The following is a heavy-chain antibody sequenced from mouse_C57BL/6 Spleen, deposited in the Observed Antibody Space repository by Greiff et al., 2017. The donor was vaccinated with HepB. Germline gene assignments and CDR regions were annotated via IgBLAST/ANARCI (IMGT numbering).Heavy chain of an antibody. J-gene: IGHJ4*01. Sequence: VQLQQPGAELVRPGSSVKLSCKASGYTFTSYWMDWVKQRPGQGLEWIGNIYPSDSETHYNQKFKDKATLTVDKSSSTAYMQLSSLTSEDSAVYYCARPWGYGGAMDYWGQGTSVTVSS. V-gene: IGHV1-61*01. CDR3: ARPWGYGGAMDY. CDR1: GYTFTSYW. CDR2: IYPSDSET. D-gene: IGHD3-1*01.